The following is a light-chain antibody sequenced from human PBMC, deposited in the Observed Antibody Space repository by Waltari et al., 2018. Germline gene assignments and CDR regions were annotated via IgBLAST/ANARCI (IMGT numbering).Light chain of an antibody. V-gene: IGLV3-1*01. CDR3: QAWDNSLVL. CDR1: DPQSTF. J-gene: IGLJ2*01. CDR2: HVD. Sequence: SSELTQPPSVSVSPGPTATITRTGRDPQSTFGGWYQQKSGQSPVLVIDHVDRRPSGIPDRFSGSTSGNTATLTIRETQAVDEGDYYCQAWDNSLVLFGGGTKLTVL.